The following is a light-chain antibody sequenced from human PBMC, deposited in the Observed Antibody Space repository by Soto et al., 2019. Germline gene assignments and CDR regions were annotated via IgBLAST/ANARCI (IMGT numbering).Light chain of an antibody. J-gene: IGKJ4*01. CDR1: QSVLYSSNNKNY. V-gene: IGKV4-1*01. CDR2: WAS. CDR3: QQSYITPLP. Sequence: DIVMTQSPDSLAVSLGERATINCKSSQSVLYSSNNKNYLAWYQQKPGQPPKLLIYWASTRESGVPDRFSGSGSGTDFTLTISSLQAEDVAVYYCQQSYITPLPFGGGTKGEIK.